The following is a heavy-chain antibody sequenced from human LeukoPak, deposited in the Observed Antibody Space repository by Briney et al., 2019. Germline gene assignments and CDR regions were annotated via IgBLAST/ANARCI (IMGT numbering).Heavy chain of an antibody. J-gene: IGHJ4*02. CDR3: ARDRAYYDSSGYNPRLDS. Sequence: GGSLRLSCAASGFTFSSYAIHWVRQAPGKGLEWVAVTSYDGSNKYYADSVKGRFTISRDNSKNTLYLQMNSLRDEDTAVYYCARDRAYYDSSGYNPRLDSWGQGTPVTVSS. CDR2: TSYDGSNK. V-gene: IGHV3-30*04. CDR1: GFTFSSYA. D-gene: IGHD3-22*01.